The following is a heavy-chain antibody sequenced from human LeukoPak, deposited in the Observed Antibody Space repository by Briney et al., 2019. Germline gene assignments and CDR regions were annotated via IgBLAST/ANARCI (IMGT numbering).Heavy chain of an antibody. CDR3: ARDGGYCGGDCYSDFDY. Sequence: SVKVSCKASGGTFSSYAISWVRQAPGQGLEWMGGIIPIFGTANYAQKFQGRVTITADESTSTAYMELSSLRSEDTAVYYCARDGGYCGGDCYSDFDYWGQETLVTVSS. D-gene: IGHD2-21*02. V-gene: IGHV1-69*01. J-gene: IGHJ4*02. CDR2: IIPIFGTA. CDR1: GGTFSSYA.